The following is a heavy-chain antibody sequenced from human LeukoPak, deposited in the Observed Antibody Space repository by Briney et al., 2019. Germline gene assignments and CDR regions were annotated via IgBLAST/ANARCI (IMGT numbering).Heavy chain of an antibody. CDR3: TTDRLYFDP. CDR1: GFIFKDYW. V-gene: IGHV3-15*01. D-gene: IGHD2-2*02. Sequence: GGSLRLSCAASGFIFKDYWMSWVRQAPGKGLEWVGRIKSKTDGGTTDYAAPVKGRFTISRDDSKNTLYLQMNSLKTEDTAVYYCTTDRLYFDPWGQGTLVTVSS. CDR2: IKSKTDGGTT. J-gene: IGHJ5*02.